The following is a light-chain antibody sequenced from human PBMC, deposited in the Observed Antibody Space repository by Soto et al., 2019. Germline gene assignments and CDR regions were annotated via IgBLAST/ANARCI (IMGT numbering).Light chain of an antibody. CDR2: GAS. CDR1: QSVSSSY. J-gene: IGKJ5*01. CDR3: QQYGSSPIT. V-gene: IGKV3-20*01. Sequence: EIVLTHSPGTLSLSPVERATLSFRSSQSVSSSYLAWYQQKPGQAPRLLIYGASSRATGIPDRFSGSGSGTDFTLTISRLEPEDYAVYYCQQYGSSPITFGQGTRLEIK.